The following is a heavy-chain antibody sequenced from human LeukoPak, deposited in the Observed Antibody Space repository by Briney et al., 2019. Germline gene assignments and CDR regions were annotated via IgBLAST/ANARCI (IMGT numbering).Heavy chain of an antibody. CDR1: GFTFSSYS. Sequence: PGGSLRLSCAASGFTFSSYSMNWVRQAPGKGLEWVSSISSSSSYIYYADSVKGRFTISRDNAKNSLYLQMNSLRAEDTAVYYCAREGNDYGDYERDRYFDYWGQGTLVTVSS. CDR3: AREGNDYGDYERDRYFDY. CDR2: ISSSSSYI. D-gene: IGHD4-17*01. J-gene: IGHJ4*02. V-gene: IGHV3-21*01.